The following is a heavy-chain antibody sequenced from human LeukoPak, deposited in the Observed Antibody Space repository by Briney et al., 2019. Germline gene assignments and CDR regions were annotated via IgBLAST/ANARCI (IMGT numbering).Heavy chain of an antibody. V-gene: IGHV4-61*02. D-gene: IGHD3-22*01. CDR3: ARDHDYYDSSGYFDY. J-gene: IGHJ4*02. CDR1: GGSISSGDYY. CDR2: IYTSGST. Sequence: SQTLSLTCTVSGGSISSGDYYWSWIRQPAGEGLEWIGRIYTSGSTNYNPSLKSRVTISVDTSKNQFSLKLSSVTAADTAVYYCARDHDYYDSSGYFDYWGQGTLVTVSS.